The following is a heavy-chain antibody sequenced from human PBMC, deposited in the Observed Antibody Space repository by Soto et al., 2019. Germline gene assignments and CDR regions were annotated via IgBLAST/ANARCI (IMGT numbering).Heavy chain of an antibody. CDR2: IDWDDDK. V-gene: IGHV2-70*12. D-gene: IGHD6-25*01. J-gene: IGHJ4*02. CDR1: GFSLSTSGMC. Sequence: SGPTLVNPTQTLTLTCTFSGFSLSTSGMCVSWIRQPPGKALEWLARIDWDDDKYYSTSLKTRLTISKDTSKNHVVLTMTNMDPVDTATYYCTHANTTSGYDYWGQGTLVTVSS. CDR3: THANTTSGYDY.